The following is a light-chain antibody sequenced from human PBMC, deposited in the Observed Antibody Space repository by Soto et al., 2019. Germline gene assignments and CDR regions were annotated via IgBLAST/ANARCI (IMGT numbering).Light chain of an antibody. CDR1: QSISSW. J-gene: IGKJ4*01. CDR3: QQYNSYSPLT. CDR2: DAS. V-gene: IGKV1-5*01. Sequence: DIQMTPSPSTLSASVVDRVTITCRASQSISSWLAWYQQKPGKAPNLLIYDASSLESGVPSRFSGSGSGTEFTLTISSLQPDDFATYYCQQYNSYSPLTFGGGTKVDIK.